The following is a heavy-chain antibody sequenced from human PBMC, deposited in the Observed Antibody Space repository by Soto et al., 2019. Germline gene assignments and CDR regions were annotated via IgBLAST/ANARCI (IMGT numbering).Heavy chain of an antibody. V-gene: IGHV3-30-3*02. D-gene: IGHD3-3*01. J-gene: IGHJ5*02. CDR2: IKSDGTTA. CDR1: GFTFRSYG. CDR3: AKPRSSLEWPPFDP. Sequence: QVKLVESGGGVVQPGRSRRLSCVTSGFTFRSYGMHWVRQSPDKGLEWVAVIKSDGTTADYIESVKGRFFISRDNSKKTVYLQMNNLRPEDTGIYYCAKPRSSLEWPPFDPSGQGTLVTVSS.